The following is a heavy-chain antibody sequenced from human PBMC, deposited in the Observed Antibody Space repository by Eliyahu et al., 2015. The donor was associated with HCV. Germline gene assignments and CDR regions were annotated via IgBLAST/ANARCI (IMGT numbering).Heavy chain of an antibody. D-gene: IGHD5-12*01. CDR1: GYTFTGYF. J-gene: IGHJ5*02. CDR3: ARDPDFVAKIAP. CDR2: INPNSGDT. V-gene: IGHV1-2*06. Sequence: QVQLVQSGAEVKKPGASVKVSCKASGYTFTGYFMHWVRQAPGQGLEWMGRINPNSGDTDYAQKFEDRVTMTRDTSTTTVYIELNRLRSDDTAFYYCARDPDFVAKIAPWGQGTLVTVSS.